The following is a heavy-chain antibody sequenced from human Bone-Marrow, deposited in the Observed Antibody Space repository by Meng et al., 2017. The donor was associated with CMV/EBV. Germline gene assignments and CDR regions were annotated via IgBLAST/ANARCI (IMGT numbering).Heavy chain of an antibody. CDR2: IIPIFGTA. D-gene: IGHD3-10*01. J-gene: IGHJ6*02. CDR3: ARDRYAPGYYYGMDV. CDR1: GYTFTSHG. Sequence: SVKVSCKASGYTFTSHGVNWVRQAPGQGLEWMGGIIPIFGTANYAQKFQGRVTITTDESTSTAYMELSSLRSEDTAVYYCARDRYAPGYYYGMDVWGQGTTVTVSS. V-gene: IGHV1-69*05.